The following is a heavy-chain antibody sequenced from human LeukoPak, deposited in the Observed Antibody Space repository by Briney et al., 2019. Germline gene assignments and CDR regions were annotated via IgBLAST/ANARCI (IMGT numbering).Heavy chain of an antibody. CDR1: EFNVETNY. V-gene: IGHV3-66*01. D-gene: IGHD6-19*01. CDR3: ARSSSRGMDFRH. Sequence: GGSLRLSCVVFEFNVETNYRSWVRQAPGKGLEWVSVIRSGGTTHYADSVKGRFTISRDDSKNTLFLQMTSLRAEDTAVYYCARSSSRGMDFRHWGQGTLVTVSS. J-gene: IGHJ1*01. CDR2: IRSGGTT.